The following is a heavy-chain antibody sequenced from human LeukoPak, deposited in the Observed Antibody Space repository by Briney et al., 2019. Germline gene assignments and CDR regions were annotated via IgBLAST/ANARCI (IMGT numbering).Heavy chain of an antibody. D-gene: IGHD3-10*01. V-gene: IGHV4-39*07. Sequence: PSETLSLTCTVSGGSISSSSYYWGWIRQPPGKGLEWIGSIYYSGSTYYDPSLKSRVTISVDTSKNQFSLKLSSVTAADTAVYYCARRRYYGSGSYYPLYNWFDPWGQGTLVTVSS. CDR2: IYYSGST. CDR3: ARRRYYGSGSYYPLYNWFDP. CDR1: GGSISSSSYY. J-gene: IGHJ5*02.